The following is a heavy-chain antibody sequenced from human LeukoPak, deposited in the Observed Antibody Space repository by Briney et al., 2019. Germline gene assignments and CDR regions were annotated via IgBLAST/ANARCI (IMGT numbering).Heavy chain of an antibody. CDR3: AREAFFWSGYYKGFDY. J-gene: IGHJ4*02. CDR2: INPSGGST. D-gene: IGHD3-3*01. CDR1: GYTFTSYY. Sequence: ASVKVSCKASGYTFTSYYMHWVRQAPGQGLEWMGIINPSGGSTSYAQKFQGRVTMTRDTSASTAYMELSSLRSEDTAVYYCAREAFFWSGYYKGFDYWGQGTLVTVSS. V-gene: IGHV1-46*01.